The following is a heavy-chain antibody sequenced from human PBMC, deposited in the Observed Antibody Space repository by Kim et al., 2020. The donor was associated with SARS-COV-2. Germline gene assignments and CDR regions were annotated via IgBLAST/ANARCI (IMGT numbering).Heavy chain of an antibody. V-gene: IGHV4-39*01. CDR3: ARLPLGLGFAFDY. CDR1: GGSISSSSYY. CDR2: IYYSGST. D-gene: IGHD3-3*01. Sequence: SETLSLTCTVSGGSISSSSYYWGWIRQPPGKGLEWIGSIYYSGSTYYNPSLKSRVTISVDTSKNQFSLKLSSVTAADTAVYYCARLPLGLGFAFDYWGQGTLVTVSS. J-gene: IGHJ4*02.